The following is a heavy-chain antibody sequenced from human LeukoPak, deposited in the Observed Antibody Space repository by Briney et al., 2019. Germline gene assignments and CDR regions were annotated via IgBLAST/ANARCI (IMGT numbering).Heavy chain of an antibody. CDR3: ARSHCRSTSCYGETIDY. V-gene: IGHV5-51*01. CDR1: GYSFTSYW. J-gene: IGHJ4*02. D-gene: IGHD2-2*01. Sequence: GESLKISCKGSGYSFTSYWIGWVRQMPGKGLEWMGIIYPGDSDTRYSPSFQGQVTISADKSISTAYLQWSSLKASDTAMYYCARSHCRSTSCYGETIDYWGRGTLVTVSS. CDR2: IYPGDSDT.